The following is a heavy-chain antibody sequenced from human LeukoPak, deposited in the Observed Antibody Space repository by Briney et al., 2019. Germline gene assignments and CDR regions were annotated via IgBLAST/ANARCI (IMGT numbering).Heavy chain of an antibody. J-gene: IGHJ6*03. CDR3: ARVSGSRNPHSNYYYYYMDV. D-gene: IGHD3-10*01. Sequence: ASVKLSCKASGYTFTSYGISWVRQAPGQGLEWMGWISAYNGNTNYAQKLQGRVTMTTDTSTSTAYMEARNLRSDDTAVYYCARVSGSRNPHSNYYYYYMDVWGEGTTVVVSS. CDR1: GYTFTSYG. CDR2: ISAYNGNT. V-gene: IGHV1-18*01.